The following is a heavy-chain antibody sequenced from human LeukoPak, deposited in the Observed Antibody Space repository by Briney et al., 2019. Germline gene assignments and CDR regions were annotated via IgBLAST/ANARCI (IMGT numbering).Heavy chain of an antibody. CDR2: INHSGST. CDR3: AIRVRGYINY. D-gene: IGHD5-12*01. CDR1: GGSFSGYY. Sequence: SETLYPTCAVYGGSFSGYYWRWIRPPPGKGLEWIGEINHSGSTNYNPSLKSRVTISVDTSKNQFSLKLSSVTAADTAVYYCAIRVRGYINYWGQGTLVTVSS. V-gene: IGHV4-34*01. J-gene: IGHJ4*02.